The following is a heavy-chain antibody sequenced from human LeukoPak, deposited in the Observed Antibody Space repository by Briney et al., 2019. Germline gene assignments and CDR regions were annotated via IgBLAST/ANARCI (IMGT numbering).Heavy chain of an antibody. CDR2: IKEDGSEK. CDR3: ARVHHSSSWGTDDC. J-gene: IGHJ4*02. D-gene: IGHD6-13*01. CDR1: GFSFSSYW. Sequence: GGSLRLSCAAYGFSFSSYWMTWVRRAPGKGLEWVANIKEDGSEKYYVDSVRGRFTISRDNAKNSLYLHMNSLRAEDTAVYYCARVHHSSSWGTDDCWGQGTLVTVSS. V-gene: IGHV3-7*01.